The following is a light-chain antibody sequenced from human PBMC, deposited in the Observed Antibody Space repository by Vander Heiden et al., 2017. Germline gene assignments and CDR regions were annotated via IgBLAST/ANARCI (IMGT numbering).Light chain of an antibody. V-gene: IGKV1-39*01. CDR1: QSIDNF. CDR3: QQSYSSPRIT. Sequence: DIQMTQSPSSLSASVGDRVTITCRASQSIDNFLHWYQQKPGKAPKLLIYAASKLESWVPSRFSGSGSGTHFSLTISSLQPEDSATYFCQQSYSSPRITFGLGTRLEIE. J-gene: IGKJ5*01. CDR2: AAS.